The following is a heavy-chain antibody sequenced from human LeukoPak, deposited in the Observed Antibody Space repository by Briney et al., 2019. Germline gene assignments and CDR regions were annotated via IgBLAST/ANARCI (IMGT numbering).Heavy chain of an antibody. Sequence: SETLSLTCTVSGGSISSSTYYWGWIRQPPGKGLEWIGTIHSSGSTYYNPSLKSRVTISVDTSKNQFSLKLNSVTAADTAVYYCASQAFSGYCSGGSCQVPYDYWGQGTLVTVSS. CDR1: GGSISSSTYY. CDR3: ASQAFSGYCSGGSCQVPYDY. V-gene: IGHV4-39*01. D-gene: IGHD2-15*01. CDR2: IHSSGST. J-gene: IGHJ4*02.